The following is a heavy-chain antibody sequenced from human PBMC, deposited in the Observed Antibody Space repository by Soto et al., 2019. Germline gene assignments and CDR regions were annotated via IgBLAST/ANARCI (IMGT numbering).Heavy chain of an antibody. CDR2: ISAYNGNT. Sequence: ASVKVSCKASGYTFTSYGISWVRQAPGQGLEWMGWISAYNGNTNYAQKLQGRVTMTTDTSTSTAYMELRSLRSDDTAVYYCARDQVPDIVVVPAAAFDYWGQGTLVTVSS. CDR1: GYTFTSYG. J-gene: IGHJ4*02. D-gene: IGHD2-2*01. CDR3: ARDQVPDIVVVPAAAFDY. V-gene: IGHV1-18*01.